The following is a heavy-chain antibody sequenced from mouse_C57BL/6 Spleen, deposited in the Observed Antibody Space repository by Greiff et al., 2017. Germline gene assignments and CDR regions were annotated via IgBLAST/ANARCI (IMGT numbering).Heavy chain of an antibody. J-gene: IGHJ3*01. V-gene: IGHV1-74*01. D-gene: IGHD2-3*01. CDR1: GYTFTSYW. CDR2: IHPSDSDT. CDR3: AIDGYYAWFAY. Sequence: QVQLKQPGAELVKPGASVKVSCKASGYTFTSYWMHWVKQRPGQGLEWIGRIHPSDSDTNYNQKFKGKATLTVDKSSSTAYMQLSSLTSEDSAVYYCAIDGYYAWFAYWGQGTLVTVSA.